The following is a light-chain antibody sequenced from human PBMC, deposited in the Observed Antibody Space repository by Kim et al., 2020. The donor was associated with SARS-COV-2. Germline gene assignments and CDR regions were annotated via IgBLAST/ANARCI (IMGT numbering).Light chain of an antibody. CDR1: QSGNSNY. Sequence: LTPRESATLSCRASQSGNSNYLAWYQQKLGQAPRLLSYGASSRAIGIPDRFSGSGSGTDFTLTISRLEPEDFAVYYCQQYGNSQYTFGQGTKLEIK. V-gene: IGKV3-20*01. CDR2: GAS. CDR3: QQYGNSQYT. J-gene: IGKJ2*01.